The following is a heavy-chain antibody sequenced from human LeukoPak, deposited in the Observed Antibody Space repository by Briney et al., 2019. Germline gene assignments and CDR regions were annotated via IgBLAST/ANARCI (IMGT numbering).Heavy chain of an antibody. D-gene: IGHD3-22*01. V-gene: IGHV1-69*13. Sequence: GASVKVSCKASGGTFSSYAISWVRQAPGQGLEWMGGIIPIFGTANYAQKFQGRVTITADESTSTAYMELSSLRSEDTAMYYCARSRITMIVVVILYDAFDIWGQGTMVTVSS. CDR1: GGTFSSYA. CDR3: ARSRITMIVVVILYDAFDI. CDR2: IIPIFGTA. J-gene: IGHJ3*02.